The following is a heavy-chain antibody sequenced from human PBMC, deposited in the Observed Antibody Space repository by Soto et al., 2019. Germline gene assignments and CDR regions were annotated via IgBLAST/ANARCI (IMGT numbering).Heavy chain of an antibody. D-gene: IGHD3-9*01. J-gene: IGHJ6*03. Sequence: ASVKVSCKASGYTFTSYDINWVRQATGQGLEWMGWMNPNSGNTGYEQKFQGRVTMTRNTSISTAYMELSSLRSEDTAVYYCARPLRYFDYDYMDVWGKGTTVTVSS. V-gene: IGHV1-8*01. CDR3: ARPLRYFDYDYMDV. CDR2: MNPNSGNT. CDR1: GYTFTSYD.